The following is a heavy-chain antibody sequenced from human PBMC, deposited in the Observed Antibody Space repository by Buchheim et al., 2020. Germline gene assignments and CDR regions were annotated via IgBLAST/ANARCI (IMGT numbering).Heavy chain of an antibody. CDR3: ARQAAAATRWFDP. CDR1: GGSIRSSFY. CDR2: IYYGGSI. J-gene: IGHJ5*02. V-gene: IGHV4-39*01. Sequence: QVQLQESGPGLVEPSETLSLTCTVSGGSIRSSFYWGWIRQPPGKGLEWIGSIYYGGSIYYNPSLKSRVTISADTSKNQFSLKLDSLTAADTAVYYCARQAAAATRWFDPWGQGTL. D-gene: IGHD6-25*01.